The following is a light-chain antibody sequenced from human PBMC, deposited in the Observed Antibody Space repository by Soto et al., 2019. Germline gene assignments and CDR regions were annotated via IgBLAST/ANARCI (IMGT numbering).Light chain of an antibody. CDR1: QSVSSSY. CDR3: QQYGSSPPMYT. CDR2: GAT. V-gene: IGKV3-20*01. Sequence: EIVLTQSPGTLSLSPGERATLSCRASQSVSSSYLAWYQQKPGQPPRLLIYGATSRATGTPDRFSGSGSGTDFTPTISRLEPEDFAVYYCQQYGSSPPMYTFGQGTKLEIK. J-gene: IGKJ2*01.